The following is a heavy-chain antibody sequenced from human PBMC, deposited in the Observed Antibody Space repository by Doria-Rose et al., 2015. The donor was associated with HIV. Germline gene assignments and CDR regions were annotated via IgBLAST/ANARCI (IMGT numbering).Heavy chain of an antibody. CDR3: VKDTGGNSGSDAFDL. D-gene: IGHD2-21*01. CDR1: GFSFSSYG. Sequence: LVQSGGGVVQPGKSLRLSCVASGFSFSSYGMHWVRQAPAKGLEWVASTSYSGSNNYYADSVKGRFTISRDTSKSTLYLQMNTMRFEDTAVYHCVKDTGGNSGSDAFDLWGQGAMVTVSS. J-gene: IGHJ3*01. CDR2: TSYSGSNN. V-gene: IGHV3-30*18.